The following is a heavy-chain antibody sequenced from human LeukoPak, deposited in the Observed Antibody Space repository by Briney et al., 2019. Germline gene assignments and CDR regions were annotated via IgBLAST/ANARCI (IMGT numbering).Heavy chain of an antibody. CDR1: GFTFSDYQ. V-gene: IGHV3-11*04. D-gene: IGHD6-19*01. J-gene: IGHJ4*02. Sequence: PGGSPRLSCAASGFTFSDYQMSWIRQAPGKGLEWVSYISSSGSTMYYADSVKGRFTISGDNAKNSLYLQMNSLRAEDTAVYYCARPRRPFIAVAGTPDYWGRGTLVTVSS. CDR2: ISSSGSTM. CDR3: ARPRRPFIAVAGTPDY.